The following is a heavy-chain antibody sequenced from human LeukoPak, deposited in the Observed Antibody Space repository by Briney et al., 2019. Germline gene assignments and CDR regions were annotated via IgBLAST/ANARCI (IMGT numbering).Heavy chain of an antibody. J-gene: IGHJ4*02. CDR1: GGTFSSYP. CDR3: ASGVDRSMGSPFDY. Sequence: SAKVSCKASGGTFSSYPSSRVRHAPRQSLEWMGGIIPIFGTPNYAQKFQGRVTITADATTAYMELSSLRSEDTAVYFCASGVDRSMGSPFDYWGQGTLVTVS. D-gene: IGHD5-12*01. V-gene: IGHV1-69*13. CDR2: IIPIFGTP.